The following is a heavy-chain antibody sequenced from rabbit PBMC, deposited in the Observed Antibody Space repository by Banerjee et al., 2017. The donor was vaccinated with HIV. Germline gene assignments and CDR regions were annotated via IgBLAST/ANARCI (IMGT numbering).Heavy chain of an antibody. Sequence: QAPGKGLEWIGYIDPVFGVTVYANWVNGRFTISRDNAQNTLYLQLNSLTAADTATYFCAKDMGVAAGYFFDLWGPGTLSPS. J-gene: IGHJ4*01. CDR3: AKDMGVAAGYFFDL. D-gene: IGHD4-1*01. V-gene: IGHV1S7*01. CDR2: IDPVFGVT.